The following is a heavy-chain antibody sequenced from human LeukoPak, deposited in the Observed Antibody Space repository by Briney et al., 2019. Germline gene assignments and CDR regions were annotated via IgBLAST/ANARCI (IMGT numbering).Heavy chain of an antibody. CDR3: ATAGVDYGDYFDY. V-gene: IGHV1-24*01. CDR1: GGTFSSYA. J-gene: IGHJ4*02. CDR2: FDPEDGET. Sequence: GASVKVSCKASGGTFSSYAISWVRQAPGQGLEWMGGFDPEDGETIYAQKFQGRVTMTEDTSTDTAYMELSSLRSEDTAVYYCATAGVDYGDYFDYWGQGTLVTVSS. D-gene: IGHD4-17*01.